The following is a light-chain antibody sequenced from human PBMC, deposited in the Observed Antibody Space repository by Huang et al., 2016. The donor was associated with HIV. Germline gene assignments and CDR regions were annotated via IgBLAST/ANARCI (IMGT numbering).Light chain of an antibody. Sequence: EIVLTQSPGTLSLSPGQRLTLSCRASQTVSNDYLAWDQQQPGQYPRLLIYAASTRAAGIPDRFSGSGSATDFILTVSRLEPEDSAVYYCQQYALSPWTFGHGTKVEI. CDR1: QTVSNDY. CDR2: AAS. CDR3: QQYALSPWT. V-gene: IGKV3-20*01. J-gene: IGKJ1*01.